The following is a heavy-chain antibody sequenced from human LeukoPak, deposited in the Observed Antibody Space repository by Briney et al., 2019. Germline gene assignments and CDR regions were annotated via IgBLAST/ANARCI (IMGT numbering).Heavy chain of an antibody. CDR1: GDSISSSNCY. CDR3: ARGGGGFGELFPYYYYYYMDV. D-gene: IGHD3-10*01. J-gene: IGHJ6*03. Sequence: SETLSLTCTVSGDSISSSNCYWGWIRQPPGKGLEWIGSIYFSGCTYYNASLKSRVTISVDTSKNQFSLKLSSVTAADTAVYYCARGGGGFGELFPYYYYYYMDVWGKGTTVTISS. V-gene: IGHV4-39*07. CDR2: IYFSGCT.